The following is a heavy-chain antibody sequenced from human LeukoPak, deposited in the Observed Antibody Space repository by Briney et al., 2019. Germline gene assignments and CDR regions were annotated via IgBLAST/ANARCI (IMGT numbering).Heavy chain of an antibody. D-gene: IGHD1-26*01. CDR3: AKERGYSGSSLDY. J-gene: IGHJ4*02. V-gene: IGHV3-23*01. Sequence: GGSLRLXCAASGFTFSSYAMNWVRQAPGKGLEWVSSISGSGDSTYYVDSVKGRFTISRDISKNTLYLQMNSLRAEDTALYYCAKERGYSGSSLDYWGQGTLLTVSS. CDR2: ISGSGDST. CDR1: GFTFSSYA.